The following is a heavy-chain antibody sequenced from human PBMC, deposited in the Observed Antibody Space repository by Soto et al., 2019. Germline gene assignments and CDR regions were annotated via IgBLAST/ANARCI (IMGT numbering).Heavy chain of an antibody. J-gene: IGHJ6*03. D-gene: IGHD3-10*01. CDR1: GFTFSNAW. Sequence: GGSLRLSCAASGFTFSNAWMSWVRQAPGKGLEWVGRIKSKTDGGTTDYAAPVKGRFTISRDDSKNTLYLQMNSLKTEDTAVYYCTTWITMVRGAPFYYYYMDVWGKGTTVTVSS. CDR3: TTWITMVRGAPFYYYYMDV. V-gene: IGHV3-15*01. CDR2: IKSKTDGGTT.